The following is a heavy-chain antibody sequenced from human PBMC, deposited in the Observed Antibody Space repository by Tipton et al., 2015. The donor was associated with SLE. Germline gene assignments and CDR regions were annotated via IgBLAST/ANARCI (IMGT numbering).Heavy chain of an antibody. CDR3: VRSYQGMD. D-gene: IGHD2-2*01. CDR2: CYHSGTT. Sequence: TLSLTCAVSGYSITSGYFWGWIRQPPGKGLEWIGNCYHSGTTYYNPSLTSRVTISADTSKSQFSLTLNFVTAADTAVYYCVRSYQGMDWGQGTLVTVSS. J-gene: IGHJ4*02. V-gene: IGHV4-38-2*01. CDR1: GYSITSGYF.